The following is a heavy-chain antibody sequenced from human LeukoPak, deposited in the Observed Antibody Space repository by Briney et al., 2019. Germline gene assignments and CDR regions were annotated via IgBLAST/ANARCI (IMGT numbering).Heavy chain of an antibody. CDR2: ISSSGSTI. J-gene: IGHJ4*02. Sequence: PGGSLRLSCAASGFTFSSYEMNWVRQAPGKGLEWVSYISSSGSTIYYADSVKGRFTISRDNAKNSLYLQMNSLRAEDTAVYYCARTTYYYDSSGYDYWGQGTLVTVPS. D-gene: IGHD3-22*01. CDR3: ARTTYYYDSSGYDY. V-gene: IGHV3-48*03. CDR1: GFTFSSYE.